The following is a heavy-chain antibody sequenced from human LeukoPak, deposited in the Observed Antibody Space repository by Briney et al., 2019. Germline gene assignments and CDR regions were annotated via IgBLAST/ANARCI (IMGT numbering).Heavy chain of an antibody. Sequence: PGGSLRLSCAASGFTFDDYGMSWVRQAPGKGLEWVSGINWNGGSTGYADSVKGRFTISRDNAKNTLYLQMNSLRAEDTAVYYCARDLLTSYYYDSSGYYGGFDPWGQGTLVTVSS. J-gene: IGHJ5*02. CDR3: ARDLLTSYYYDSSGYYGGFDP. CDR2: INWNGGST. D-gene: IGHD3-22*01. CDR1: GFTFDDYG. V-gene: IGHV3-20*04.